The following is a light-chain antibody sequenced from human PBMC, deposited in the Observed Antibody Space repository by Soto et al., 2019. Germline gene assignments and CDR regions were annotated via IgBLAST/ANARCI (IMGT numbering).Light chain of an antibody. CDR2: DAS. V-gene: IGKV3-11*01. CDR3: QQRSNWRWT. Sequence: EIVLTQSPATLSLSPGERATLSCRASQSVSSYLAWYQQKPGQAPRLLIYDASNRATGIPARFSGSGSGTDFTLTISSLEPEDVAVYYCQQRSNWRWTFGQGTKVEIK. CDR1: QSVSSY. J-gene: IGKJ1*01.